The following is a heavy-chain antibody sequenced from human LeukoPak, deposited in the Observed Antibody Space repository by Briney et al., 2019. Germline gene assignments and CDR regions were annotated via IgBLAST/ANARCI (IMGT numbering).Heavy chain of an antibody. D-gene: IGHD3-10*01. V-gene: IGHV1-2*06. CDR1: GYTFSDYY. CDR2: INPQSGGT. J-gene: IGHJ4*02. CDR3: ARDLFDSYGSGSYFGY. Sequence: ASVKVSCTASGYTFSDYYIHWLRQAPGQGLEWIGQINPQSGGTKYAPNFQGRVTMTRDTSISTAYMELSRLRSDDTAVYYCARDLFDSYGSGSYFGYWGQGTLATVSS.